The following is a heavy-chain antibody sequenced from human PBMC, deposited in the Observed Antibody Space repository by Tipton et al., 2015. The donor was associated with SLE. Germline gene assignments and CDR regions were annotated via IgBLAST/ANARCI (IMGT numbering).Heavy chain of an antibody. CDR1: GGSISSHY. D-gene: IGHD3-22*01. CDR2: ILYSGDT. CDR3: ARDRFDSSGYTLFDS. J-gene: IGHJ4*02. Sequence: TLSLTCTVSGGSISSHYWSWIRQPPGKGLEWIGNILYSGDTNYNPSLKSRVTISLDTSRKQFSLSLNSVTAADTAVYFCARDRFDSSGYTLFDSWGQGTLVTVSS. V-gene: IGHV4-59*11.